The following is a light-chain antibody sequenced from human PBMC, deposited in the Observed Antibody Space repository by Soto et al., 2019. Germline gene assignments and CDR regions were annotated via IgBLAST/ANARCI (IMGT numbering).Light chain of an antibody. CDR1: SSNIGNNY. V-gene: IGLV1-51*02. CDR2: ENN. Sequence: QAVVTQPPSVSAAPGQTVTISCSGSSSNIGNNYVSWYQQLPGTAPKLLIYENNKRPSGIPDRFSGSKSGTSATLGITGLQTGDEADYYCGTWDSSLSAVFGGGTKLTVL. CDR3: GTWDSSLSAV. J-gene: IGLJ2*01.